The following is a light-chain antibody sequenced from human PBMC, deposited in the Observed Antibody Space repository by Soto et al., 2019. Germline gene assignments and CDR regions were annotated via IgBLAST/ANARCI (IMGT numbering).Light chain of an antibody. CDR1: QGISND. CDR2: AAS. V-gene: IGKV1-17*01. Sequence: IPLTPSPSSLSASVGDRVTITCRASQGISNDLGWYQQKPGKAPKRLIYAASSLPCGVPSRFSGSGSGTEFTRTISSLQPEDFATYYCLQHNSYPYTFGQGTKLEIK. CDR3: LQHNSYPYT. J-gene: IGKJ2*01.